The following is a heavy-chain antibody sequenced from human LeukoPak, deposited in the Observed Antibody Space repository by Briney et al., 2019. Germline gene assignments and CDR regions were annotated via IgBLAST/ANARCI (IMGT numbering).Heavy chain of an antibody. CDR1: GGCFRSYA. J-gene: IGHJ3*02. CDR3: ASISPYDSSGYHNLDDAFDT. D-gene: IGHD3-22*01. Sequence: GASVKVSCKASGGCFRSYAMSWVRQAPGQGLEWMGGIIPMFGTANYAQKFQGRVSITADESTSTAYMELSSLRSEDTAVYYCASISPYDSSGYHNLDDAFDTWGQGTMVTVSS. CDR2: IIPMFGTA. V-gene: IGHV1-69*01.